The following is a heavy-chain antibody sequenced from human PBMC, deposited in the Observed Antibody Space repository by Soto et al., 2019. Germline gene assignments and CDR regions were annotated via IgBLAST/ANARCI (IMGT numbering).Heavy chain of an antibody. J-gene: IGHJ3*02. CDR1: GFSLSTSGVG. CDR2: IYWDDDK. CDR3: AHRASGQGGTYCSGGSCYLPAAFDI. D-gene: IGHD2-15*01. V-gene: IGHV2-5*02. Sequence: SGPTLVNPTQTLTLTCTFSGFSLSTSGVGVGWIRQPPGKALEWLALIYWDDDKRYSPSLKSRLTITKDTSKNLVVLTMTNMDPVDTATYYCAHRASGQGGTYCSGGSCYLPAAFDIWGQGTMVTVSS.